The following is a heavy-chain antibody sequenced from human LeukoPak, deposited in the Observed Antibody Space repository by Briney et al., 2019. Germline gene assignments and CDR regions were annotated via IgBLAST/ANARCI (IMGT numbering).Heavy chain of an antibody. D-gene: IGHD5-24*01. CDR1: GFTFRSHW. Sequence: TGGSLRLSCVGSGFTFRSHWVNWVRQSPGKGLEWVANIKPDGIEKYYVDSARGRFTVSRDNAKNSAFLQMNSLRAEDTAIYYCATISAQTFDIWGQGTLVSVSS. V-gene: IGHV3-7*01. J-gene: IGHJ3*02. CDR3: ATISAQTFDI. CDR2: IKPDGIEK.